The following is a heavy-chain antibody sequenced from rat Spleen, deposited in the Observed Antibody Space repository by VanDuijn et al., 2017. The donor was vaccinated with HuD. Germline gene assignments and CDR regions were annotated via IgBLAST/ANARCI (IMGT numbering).Heavy chain of an antibody. CDR3: TRGYAHY. CDR1: GFTFKNYW. J-gene: IGHJ2*01. V-gene: IGHV5-31*01. D-gene: IGHD1-12*01. Sequence: EVQLVESGGGLVQPGRSLKLSCVASGFTFKNYWMTWIRQAPGKGLEWVASITNSGGTIYYSDSVKGRFTISRDNAQNTLYLQMSSLRSEDTATYYCTRGYAHYWGQGVMVTVSS. CDR2: ITNSGGTI.